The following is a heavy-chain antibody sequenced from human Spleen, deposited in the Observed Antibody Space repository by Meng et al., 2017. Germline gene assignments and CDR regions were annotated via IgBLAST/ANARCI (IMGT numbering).Heavy chain of an antibody. V-gene: IGHV3-21*01. J-gene: IGHJ3*01. CDR2: ISSSSSYI. D-gene: IGHD2-15*01. Sequence: GGSLRLSCAASGFTFSSYSMNWVRQAPGKGLEWVSSISSSSSYIYYADSVKGRFTISRDNAKNTLYLQMNSLTAEDTAVYYCSGGKLHDSFDVWGRGTVVTVSS. CDR1: GFTFSSYS. CDR3: SGGKLHDSFDV.